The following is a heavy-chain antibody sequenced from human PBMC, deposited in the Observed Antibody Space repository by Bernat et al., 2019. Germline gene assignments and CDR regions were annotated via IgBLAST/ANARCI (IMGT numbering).Heavy chain of an antibody. Sequence: QVQLVESGGGVVQPGRSLRLSCAASGFTFSSYGMHWVRQAPGKGLEWVAVISYDGSNKYYADSVKGRFTISRDNSKNTLYLQMNSLRAEDTAVYYCAKDRGSGWYLAGKDYWGQGTLVTVSS. V-gene: IGHV3-30*18. CDR1: GFTFSSYG. CDR2: ISYDGSNK. CDR3: AKDRGSGWYLAGKDY. D-gene: IGHD6-19*01. J-gene: IGHJ4*02.